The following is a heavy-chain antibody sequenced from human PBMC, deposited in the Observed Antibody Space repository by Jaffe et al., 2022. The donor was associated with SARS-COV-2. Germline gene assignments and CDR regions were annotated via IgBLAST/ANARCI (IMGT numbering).Heavy chain of an antibody. J-gene: IGHJ6*02. CDR3: ARDLFSSYDYYYYYGMDV. CDR2: ISYDGSNK. D-gene: IGHD5-18*01. CDR1: GFTFSSYA. V-gene: IGHV3-30-3*01. Sequence: QVQLVESGGGVVQPGRSLRLSCAASGFTFSSYAMHWVRQAPGKGLEWVAVISYDGSNKYYADSVKGRFTISRDNSKNTLYLQMNSLRAEDTAVYYCARDLFSSYDYYYYYGMDVWGQGTTVTVSS.